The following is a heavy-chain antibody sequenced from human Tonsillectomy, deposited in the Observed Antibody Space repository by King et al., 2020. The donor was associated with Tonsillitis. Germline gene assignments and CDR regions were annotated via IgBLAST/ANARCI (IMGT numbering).Heavy chain of an antibody. V-gene: IGHV1-2*04. Sequence: QLVQSGAEVKKPGGSVKVSCKASGYTFTAYYIHWVRQTPGQGLEWVGWINPNGGGTNSAQKFQGWVTMTRETSISTAYMELSRLRSDDTAVYYCARELAPRSGSPFRRYYYYMDVWGKGTTVTVSS. CDR1: GYTFTAYY. J-gene: IGHJ6*03. CDR3: ARELAPRSGSPFRRYYYYMDV. CDR2: INPNGGGT. D-gene: IGHD3-10*01.